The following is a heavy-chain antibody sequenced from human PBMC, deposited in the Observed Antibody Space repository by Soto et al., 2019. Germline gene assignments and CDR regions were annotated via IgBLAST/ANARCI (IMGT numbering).Heavy chain of an antibody. D-gene: IGHD4-17*01. V-gene: IGHV3-23*01. J-gene: IGHJ5*02. CDR1: GFTFSSYA. CDR3: AKDNTATTSNWFDP. CDR2: ISGSGGST. Sequence: LRLSCAASGFTFSSYAMSWVRQAPGKGLEWVSAISGSGGSTYYADSVKGRFTISRDNSKNTLYLQMNSLRAEDTAVYYCAKDNTATTSNWFDPWGQGTLVTVSS.